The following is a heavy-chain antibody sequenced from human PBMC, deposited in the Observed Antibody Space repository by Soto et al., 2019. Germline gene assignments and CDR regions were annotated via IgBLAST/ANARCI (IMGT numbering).Heavy chain of an antibody. J-gene: IGHJ4*02. CDR1: GYTFTSYY. CDR2: INPSGGST. Sequence: ASVKVSCKASGYTFTSYYMHWVRQAPGQGLEWMGIINPSGGSTSYAQKFQGRDTMTRDTSTSTVYMELSSLRSEDTAVYYCAREARQQLVPGYYFDYWGQGTLVTVSS. CDR3: AREARQQLVPGYYFDY. V-gene: IGHV1-46*01. D-gene: IGHD6-13*01.